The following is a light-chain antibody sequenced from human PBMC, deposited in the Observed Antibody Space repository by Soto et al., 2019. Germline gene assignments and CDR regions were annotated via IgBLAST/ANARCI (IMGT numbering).Light chain of an antibody. J-gene: IGLJ3*02. CDR3: CSYTDGSSLL. CDR1: RNDIGTYNL. CDR2: EGN. V-gene: IGLV2-23*01. Sequence: QSVLTQPASVSESPGQSISISCGGGRNDIGTYNLVSWYQQHPGKAPKLIIYEGNKRPSGVSNRFSGSRSGNTASLTISGLKAEDEADYYCCSYTDGSSLLFGGGTKLTVL.